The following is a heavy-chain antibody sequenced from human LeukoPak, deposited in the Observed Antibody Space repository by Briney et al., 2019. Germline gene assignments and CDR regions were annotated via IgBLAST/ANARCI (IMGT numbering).Heavy chain of an antibody. J-gene: IGHJ4*02. V-gene: IGHV1-69*01. CDR2: IIPIFGTA. D-gene: IGHD3-22*01. Sequence: SVRVSCKASGRILSSYAISRVRQAAGQGLELMGGIIPIFGTANYAQKFQGRVTITADESTSTAYMELSSLRSEDTAVYYCAINYDSSYWGQGTLVTVSS. CDR3: AINYDSSY. CDR1: GRILSSYA.